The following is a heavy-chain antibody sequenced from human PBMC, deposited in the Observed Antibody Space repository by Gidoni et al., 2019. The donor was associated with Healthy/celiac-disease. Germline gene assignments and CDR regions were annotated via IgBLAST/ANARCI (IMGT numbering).Heavy chain of an antibody. V-gene: IGHV4-30-2*01. J-gene: IGHJ4*02. Sequence: QPQLPDSGSALVTPSQTLSLPCAVPGGSTISGGHSWSWIRPPPGKGLEWIGYLYHSGSAYYNPSHKSRVTISVDRSKNQFSLKLSTVTAADTAVYYCARGIDCSGGSCPYYFDYWGQGTLVTVSS. CDR3: ARGIDCSGGSCPYYFDY. CDR2: LYHSGSA. D-gene: IGHD2-15*01. CDR1: GGSTISGGHS.